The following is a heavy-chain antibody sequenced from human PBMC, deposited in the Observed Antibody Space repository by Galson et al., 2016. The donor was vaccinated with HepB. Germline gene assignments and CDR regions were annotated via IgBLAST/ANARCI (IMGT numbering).Heavy chain of an antibody. V-gene: IGHV3-13*01. J-gene: IGHJ4*02. Sequence: SLRLSCAASGFTFSAYDMHWVRQGTGKGLEWVSTINAIYDTYYPDSVKGRFTIYRENDKNSLYLQMSSLKTGDTAVYYCAREVRGSGWRHVDYWGQGTLVTVSS. CDR2: INAIYDT. CDR3: AREVRGSGWRHVDY. D-gene: IGHD6-19*01. CDR1: GFTFSAYD.